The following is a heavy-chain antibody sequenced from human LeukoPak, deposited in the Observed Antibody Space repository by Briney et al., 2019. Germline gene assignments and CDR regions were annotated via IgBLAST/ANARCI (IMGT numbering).Heavy chain of an antibody. CDR1: GGSISSDH. CDR3: ARKNDFDI. V-gene: IGHV4-59*01. Sequence: WETLSLTCTVSGGSISSDHWNWIRQPPGKGLEWIGCIYYSGSTYYNPSLKSRVTISVDMSKSQFSLRLTSVTAADTAVYYCARKNDFDIWGQGTLVTVSS. D-gene: IGHD2/OR15-2a*01. CDR2: IYYSGST. J-gene: IGHJ3*02.